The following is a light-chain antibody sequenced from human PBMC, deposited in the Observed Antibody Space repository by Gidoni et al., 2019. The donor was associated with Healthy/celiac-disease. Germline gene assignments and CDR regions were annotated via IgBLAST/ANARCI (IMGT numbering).Light chain of an antibody. Sequence: EIVLTQSPGPLSLSPGERATLSCRASQSVSSSYLAWYQQKPGQAPRLLIYGASSRATGIPDRFSGSGSGTDFTLTISRLEPEDFAVYYCQQYGSSRTFGPGTKVEIK. V-gene: IGKV3-20*01. J-gene: IGKJ1*01. CDR1: QSVSSSY. CDR3: QQYGSSRT. CDR2: GAS.